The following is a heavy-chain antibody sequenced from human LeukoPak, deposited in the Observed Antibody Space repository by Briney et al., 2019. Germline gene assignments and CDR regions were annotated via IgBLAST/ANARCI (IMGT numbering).Heavy chain of an antibody. D-gene: IGHD5-18*01. CDR3: VSPRGFSYGYFDY. CDR2: IYYSKNT. CDR1: GGSTSSSSAY. J-gene: IGHJ4*02. V-gene: IGHV4-39*01. Sequence: SETLSLTCTVSGGSTSSSSAYWGWIRQPPGKGLEWIGSIYYSKNTYYNPSLKSRVTISADTSKNQFSLTLGSVSATDMAVYYCVSPRGFSYGYFDYWGQGTLVTVSS.